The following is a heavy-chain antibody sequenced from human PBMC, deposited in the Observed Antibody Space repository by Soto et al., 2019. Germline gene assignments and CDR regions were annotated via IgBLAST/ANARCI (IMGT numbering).Heavy chain of an antibody. CDR2: IRSKAYGGTT. D-gene: IGHD6-19*01. J-gene: IGHJ6*02. V-gene: IGHV3-49*03. Sequence: PGGSLRLSCTASGFTFGDYAMSWFRQAPGKGLEWVGFIRSKAYGGTTEYAASVKGRFTISRDDSKSIAYLQTNSLKTEDTAVYYCTRDKKAVAGTAGPYYYYGMDVWGQGTTVTVSS. CDR3: TRDKKAVAGTAGPYYYYGMDV. CDR1: GFTFGDYA.